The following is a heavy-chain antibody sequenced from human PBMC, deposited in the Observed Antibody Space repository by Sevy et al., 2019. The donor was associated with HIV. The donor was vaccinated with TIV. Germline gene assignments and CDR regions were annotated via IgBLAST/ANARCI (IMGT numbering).Heavy chain of an antibody. V-gene: IGHV3-21*01. CDR3: ARTADRDYYYYMDV. Sequence: GGSLRLSCAASGFTFSSYSMNWVRQAPGKGLEWVSSISSSSSYIYYADSVKGRFTISRDNAKNSLYLQMNSLRAEDTAVYYCARTADRDYYYYMDVWDKGTTVTVSS. CDR1: GFTFSSYS. J-gene: IGHJ6*03. D-gene: IGHD3-10*01. CDR2: ISSSSSYI.